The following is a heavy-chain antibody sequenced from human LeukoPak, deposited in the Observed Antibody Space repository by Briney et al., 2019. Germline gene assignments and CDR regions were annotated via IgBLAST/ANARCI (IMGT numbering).Heavy chain of an antibody. V-gene: IGHV1-8*02. CDR1: GYTFTSYD. Sequence: ASVKVSCKASGYTFTSYDINWVRQATGQGLEWMGWMNPNSGNTGYAQKFQGRVTMTEDTSTDTAYMELSSLRSEDTAVYYCATGGYYSYYFDYWGQGTLVTVSS. D-gene: IGHD3-22*01. J-gene: IGHJ4*02. CDR3: ATGGYYSYYFDY. CDR2: MNPNSGNT.